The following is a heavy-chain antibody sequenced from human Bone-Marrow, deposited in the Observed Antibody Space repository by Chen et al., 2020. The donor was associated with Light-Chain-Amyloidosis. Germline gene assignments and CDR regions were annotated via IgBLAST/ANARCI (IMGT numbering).Heavy chain of an antibody. CDR2: ITYDGSNK. Sequence: QVQLVESGGGVVQPGRSLRLSCAASGFTFSSYAMHWVRQAPGKGLEWVAVITYDGSNKYYADTVKRRFTISRDNSKNTLYLQMNSLGAEDTAVYYCASRDSSSSSGYYYYGMDVWGQGTTVTVSS. J-gene: IGHJ6*02. D-gene: IGHD6-6*01. CDR3: ASRDSSSSSGYYYYGMDV. CDR1: GFTFSSYA. V-gene: IGHV3-30-3*01.